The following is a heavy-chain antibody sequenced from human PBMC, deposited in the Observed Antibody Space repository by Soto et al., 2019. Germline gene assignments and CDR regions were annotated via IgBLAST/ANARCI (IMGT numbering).Heavy chain of an antibody. CDR1: GFTCSSYG. CDR3: AKELPADRGELLRTDYFDY. CDR2: ISYDGSNK. J-gene: IGHJ4*02. Sequence: QVQLVESGGGVVQPGRSLRLSCAASGFTCSSYGMHWVRQAPGKGLEWVAVISYDGSNKYYADSVKGRFTISRDNAKNRLYLQMNRLRAEDTAVYYCAKELPADRGELLRTDYFDYWGQGTLVTVSA. D-gene: IGHD1-26*01. V-gene: IGHV3-30*18.